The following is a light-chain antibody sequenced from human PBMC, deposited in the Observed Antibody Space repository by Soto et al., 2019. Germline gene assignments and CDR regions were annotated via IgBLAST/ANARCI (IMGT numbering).Light chain of an antibody. V-gene: IGKV3-15*01. CDR2: AAS. CDR1: QNINRN. CDR3: QHHGSWPLT. Sequence: ETVLTQAPATLSLSPGESATLSCRASQNINRNLGWYQVKPGQPPRLLIYAASTRATGIPARFSGSESGTEFTLTINGLQSEDFAVYYWQHHGSWPLTFGGGTKVELK. J-gene: IGKJ4*01.